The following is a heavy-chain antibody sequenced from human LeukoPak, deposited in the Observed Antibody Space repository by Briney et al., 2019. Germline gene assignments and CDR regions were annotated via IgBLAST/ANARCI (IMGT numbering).Heavy chain of an antibody. Sequence: GGSLRLSCAASGLTGSHNYVSWVRQAPGKGLEWVSVTYTGGNSYYAGSVQGRFIISRDISKNTLYLQMNNLRAEDSALYYCARGGRGSAAVVAPRSFDIWGQGTMVTVSS. J-gene: IGHJ3*02. CDR1: GLTGSHNY. D-gene: IGHD3-22*01. CDR2: TYTGGNS. V-gene: IGHV3-53*01. CDR3: ARGGRGSAAVVAPRSFDI.